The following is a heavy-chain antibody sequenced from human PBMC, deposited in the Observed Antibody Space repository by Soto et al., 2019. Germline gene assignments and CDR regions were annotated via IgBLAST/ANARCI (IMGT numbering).Heavy chain of an antibody. CDR2: IWYDGSNK. CDR3: ARDRFVVVPAAIPAGGDLDCYYGIDV. Sequence: PGGCLRLSCAASGFTFSSYGMHWVRQAPGKGLEWVAVIWYDGSNKYYADSVKGRFTISRDNSKNTLYLQMNSLRGEDTAVDYCARDRFVVVPAAIPAGGDLDCYYGIDVLRRGTTVAFAS. J-gene: IGHJ6*02. V-gene: IGHV3-33*01. D-gene: IGHD2-2*02. CDR1: GFTFSSYG.